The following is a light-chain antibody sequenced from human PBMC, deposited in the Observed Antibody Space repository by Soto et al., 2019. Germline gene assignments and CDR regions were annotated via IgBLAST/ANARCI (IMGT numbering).Light chain of an antibody. J-gene: IGLJ1*01. CDR2: EVT. CDR1: SHDIGKYNY. Sequence: SVLTHPGSLSGSAGQSITMSCTGTSHDIGKYNYVCWYQHNPGKAPTLMIYEVTSRPSGVSDRFSGSKSGMTASLTISRLQPEDEPDYFCASYTSDNKPVVFGTGTKVTAL. V-gene: IGLV2-14*01. CDR3: ASYTSDNKPVV.